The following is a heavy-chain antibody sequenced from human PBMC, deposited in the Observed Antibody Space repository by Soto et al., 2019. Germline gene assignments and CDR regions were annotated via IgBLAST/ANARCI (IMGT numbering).Heavy chain of an antibody. Sequence: QVQLVQSGAEVKKPGASVKVSCKASGYTFTSYAMHWVRQAPGQRLEWMGWINAGNGNTKYSQKFQGRVTITRDTSASTAYMELSSLRSEDTAVYYCASDLAARRGLYYYYGMDFWGQGTTVTVSS. J-gene: IGHJ6*02. CDR1: GYTFTSYA. V-gene: IGHV1-3*01. CDR3: ASDLAARRGLYYYYGMDF. CDR2: INAGNGNT. D-gene: IGHD6-6*01.